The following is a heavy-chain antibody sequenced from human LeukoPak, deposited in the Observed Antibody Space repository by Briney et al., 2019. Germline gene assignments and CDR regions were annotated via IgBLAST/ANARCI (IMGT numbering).Heavy chain of an antibody. Sequence: GESLKISCNGSGYSSTTYWIGWVRHLPRKGLELMGIISPGDSDTRYSPFFEGQATISADKSISTAYQQWSSLKASDTAMYYCARRAYSGYDLYYFDYWGQGTLVTVSS. V-gene: IGHV5-51*01. CDR3: ARRAYSGYDLYYFDY. J-gene: IGHJ4*02. CDR1: GYSSTTYW. D-gene: IGHD5-12*01. CDR2: ISPGDSDT.